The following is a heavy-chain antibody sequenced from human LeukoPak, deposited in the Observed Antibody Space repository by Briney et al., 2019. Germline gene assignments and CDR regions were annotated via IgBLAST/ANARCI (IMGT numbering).Heavy chain of an antibody. CDR2: IIPIFGTA. J-gene: IGHJ4*02. CDR3: AREGVEMATMLFYY. CDR1: GGTFSSYA. D-gene: IGHD5-24*01. V-gene: IGHV1-69*01. Sequence: SVKVSCKATGGTFSSYAISWVRQAPGQGLEWMGGIIPIFGTANYAQKFQGRVTITADESTSTAYMELSSLRSEDTAVYYCAREGVEMATMLFYYWGQGTLVTVSS.